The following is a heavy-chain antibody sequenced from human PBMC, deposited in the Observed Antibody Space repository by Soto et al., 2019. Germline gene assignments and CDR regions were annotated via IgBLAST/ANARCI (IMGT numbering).Heavy chain of an antibody. CDR1: GVTFSIYP. CDR3: ASGRAMDV. Sequence: PGGSLRLSCAASGVTFSIYPMHWVRQAPGKGLEWVAVISYDGSDRYYADSVKGRFTISRDNSKNTLSLQMNSLRPEDTAVYYCASGRAMDVWGQGTTVTVSS. CDR2: ISYDGSDR. V-gene: IGHV3-30-3*01. J-gene: IGHJ6*02.